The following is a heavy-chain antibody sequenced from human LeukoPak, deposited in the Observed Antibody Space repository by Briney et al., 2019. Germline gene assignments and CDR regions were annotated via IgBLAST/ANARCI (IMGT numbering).Heavy chain of an antibody. Sequence: GGSLRLSCAGSGFTFSNAWMNWVRQAPGKGLEWVGRIKSKPDGGATDYAAPVKGRFTISRDDSKNMVFLQMNSLKIEDTAVYYCSTGGWYSDYWGQGTLVTVSS. D-gene: IGHD6-19*01. CDR3: STGGWYSDY. V-gene: IGHV3-15*07. CDR1: GFTFSNAW. CDR2: IKSKPDGGAT. J-gene: IGHJ4*02.